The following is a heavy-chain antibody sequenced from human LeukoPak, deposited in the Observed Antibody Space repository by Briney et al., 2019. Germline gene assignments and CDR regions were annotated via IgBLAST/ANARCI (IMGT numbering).Heavy chain of an antibody. V-gene: IGHV3-7*03. J-gene: IGHJ4*02. CDR3: ARGIDFWSGYYNFWREPGAYYFDY. CDR2: IKQDGSEK. CDR1: GFTFSSYW. D-gene: IGHD3-3*01. Sequence: PGGSLRLSCAASGFTFSSYWMSWVRQAPGKGLEWVANIKQDGSEKYYVDSVKGRFTISRDNAKNSLYLQMNSLRAEDTAVYYCARGIDFWSGYYNFWREPGAYYFDYWGQGTLVTVSS.